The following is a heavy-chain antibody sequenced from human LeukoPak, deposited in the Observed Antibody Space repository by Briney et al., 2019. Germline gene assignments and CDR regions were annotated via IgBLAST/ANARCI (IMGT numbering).Heavy chain of an antibody. CDR1: GFTFSSSW. Sequence: GGSLRLSCVASGFTFSSSWMSWVRQAPGKGLEWVANIKQAGSETYYVDSVKGRFTISRDDAKNSLYLQMNSLRAEDTAVYYCARDLDYWGQGILVTVSS. CDR3: ARDLDY. V-gene: IGHV3-7*03. CDR2: IKQAGSET. J-gene: IGHJ4*02.